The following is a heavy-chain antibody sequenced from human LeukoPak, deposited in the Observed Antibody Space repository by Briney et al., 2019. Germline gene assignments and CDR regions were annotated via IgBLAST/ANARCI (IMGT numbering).Heavy chain of an antibody. CDR3: AKEVQVERRKDGFDI. Sequence: PGGSLRLSCAASGFTFSSYAMSWVRQAPGKGLEWVAVISYDGSNKYYADSVKGRFTISRDNSKNTLYLQMNSLRAEDTAVYYCAKEVQVERRKDGFDIWGQGTMVTVSS. V-gene: IGHV3-30*18. D-gene: IGHD1-1*01. J-gene: IGHJ3*02. CDR2: ISYDGSNK. CDR1: GFTFSSYA.